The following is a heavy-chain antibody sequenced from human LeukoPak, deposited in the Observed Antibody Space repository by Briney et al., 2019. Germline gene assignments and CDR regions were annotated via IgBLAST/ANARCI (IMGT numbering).Heavy chain of an antibody. D-gene: IGHD3-10*01. CDR2: IYYSGST. J-gene: IGHJ5*02. Sequence: SETLSLACTVSGGSISSAGYYWTWIRQHPGKGLEWIGYIYYSGSTYYSPSLKSRVTISLDTSKNQFSLNLSSVTAADTAVYYCAAYGLGSSRRFDPWGQGTLVTVSS. CDR1: GGSISSAGYY. CDR3: AAYGLGSSRRFDP. V-gene: IGHV4-31*03.